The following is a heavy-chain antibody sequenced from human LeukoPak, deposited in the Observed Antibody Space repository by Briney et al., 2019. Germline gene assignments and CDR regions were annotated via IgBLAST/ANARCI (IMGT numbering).Heavy chain of an antibody. D-gene: IGHD3-10*01. V-gene: IGHV1-69*05. CDR2: IIPIFGTA. Sequence: ASVKVSCKASGGTFSSYAISWVRQAPEQGLEWMGGIIPIFGTANYAQKFQGRVTITTDESTSTAYMELSSLRSEDTAVYYCARETARVTMVRESLVYWFDPWGQGTLVTVSS. J-gene: IGHJ5*02. CDR3: ARETARVTMVRESLVYWFDP. CDR1: GGTFSSYA.